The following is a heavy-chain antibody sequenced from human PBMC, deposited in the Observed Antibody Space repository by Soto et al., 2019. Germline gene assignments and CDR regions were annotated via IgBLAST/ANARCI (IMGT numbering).Heavy chain of an antibody. CDR2: INQSGST. CDR3: ARGNRGEYYYYGMDV. J-gene: IGHJ6*02. Sequence: PSETLSLTCAVYGGSFRGYYWSWIRQPPGKGLEWIGEINQSGSTYYNPSLKSRVTISVDTSKDHFSLNLRSVTAADTAVYYCARGNRGEYYYYGMDVWGQGTTVTVSS. D-gene: IGHD7-27*01. CDR1: GGSFRGYY. V-gene: IGHV4-34*01.